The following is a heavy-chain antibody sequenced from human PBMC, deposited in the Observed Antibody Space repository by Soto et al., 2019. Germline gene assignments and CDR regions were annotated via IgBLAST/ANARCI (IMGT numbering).Heavy chain of an antibody. CDR3: ARQLGYCSDGTCYFDF. D-gene: IGHD2-15*01. CDR2: ISTSGGDT. CDR1: GFTFRNYA. Sequence: GGSLSLSCAASGFTFRNYAMSWVRQAPGKGLEWVSAISTSGGDTYYADSVKGRFTISRDNSKNTLYLQMNSLTAEDTAVYHCARQLGYCSDGTCYFDFWGQGTEVTVSS. J-gene: IGHJ4*02. V-gene: IGHV3-23*01.